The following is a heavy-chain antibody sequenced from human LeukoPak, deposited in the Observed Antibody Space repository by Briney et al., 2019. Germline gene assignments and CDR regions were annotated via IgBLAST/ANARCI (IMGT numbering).Heavy chain of an antibody. CDR3: ARDLGASDDAFDI. Sequence: SETLSLTCTVSGGSISSYYWSWIRQPPGRGLEWIGYIYYSGSTNYNPSLKSRVTISVDTSKNQFSLKLSSVTAADTAVYYCARDLGASDDAFDIWGQGTMVTVSS. CDR1: GGSISSYY. J-gene: IGHJ3*02. V-gene: IGHV4-59*01. D-gene: IGHD1-26*01. CDR2: IYYSGST.